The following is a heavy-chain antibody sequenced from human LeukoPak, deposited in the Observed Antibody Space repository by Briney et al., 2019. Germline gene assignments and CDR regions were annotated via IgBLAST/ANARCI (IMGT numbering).Heavy chain of an antibody. CDR2: IRIGGGGT. D-gene: IGHD5-12*01. Sequence: GGSLRLSCAASGFDLTTYAMTWVRQAPAKGLEWVSSIRIGGGGTYYADSVKGRFTISRDNAKNSLYLQMNSLRAEDTALYYCAKVYGYSGYDLAAWGQGTLVTVSS. V-gene: IGHV3-23*01. J-gene: IGHJ4*02. CDR1: GFDLTTYA. CDR3: AKVYGYSGYDLAA.